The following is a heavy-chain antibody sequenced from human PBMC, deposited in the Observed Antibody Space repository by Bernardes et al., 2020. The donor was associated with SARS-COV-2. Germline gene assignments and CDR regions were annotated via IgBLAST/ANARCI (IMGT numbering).Heavy chain of an antibody. D-gene: IGHD1-1*01. J-gene: IGHJ6*02. CDR1: GGTFSNYA. Sequence: SVKVSCKASGGTFSNYAISWVRQAPGQGLEWMGRIIPIFGTANYAQKFQGRVTITADESTSTAYMELSSLRSEDTAVYYCARAGWGTGTTTGYGMDVWGQGTTVTVSS. CDR2: IIPIFGTA. CDR3: ARAGWGTGTTTGYGMDV. V-gene: IGHV1-69*13.